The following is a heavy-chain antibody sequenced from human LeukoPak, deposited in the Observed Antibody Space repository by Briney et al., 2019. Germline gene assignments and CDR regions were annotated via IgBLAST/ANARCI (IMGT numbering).Heavy chain of an antibody. D-gene: IGHD2-8*02. J-gene: IGHJ4*02. V-gene: IGHV3-23*01. CDR1: GFTFSDYY. Sequence: PGGSLRLSCAASGFTFSDYYMSWIRQAPGKGLEWVSAISGSGGSTYYADSVKGRFTISRDNSKNTLYLQMNSLRAEDTAVYYCAPPRGGVWADYFDYWGQGTLVTVSS. CDR2: ISGSGGST. CDR3: APPRGGVWADYFDY.